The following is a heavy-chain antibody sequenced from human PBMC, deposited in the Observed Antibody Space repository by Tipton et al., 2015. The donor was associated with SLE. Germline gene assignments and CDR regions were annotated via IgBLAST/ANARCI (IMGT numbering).Heavy chain of an antibody. CDR1: GGSISSGSYY. D-gene: IGHD6-19*01. V-gene: IGHV4-61*01. CDR3: ARVSQWLVSYYFDY. CDR2: IYYSGST. Sequence: TLSLTCTVSGGSISSGSYYWSWIRQPPGKGPEWIGYIYYSGSTNYNPSLKSRVTISVDTSKNQFSLNLSSVTAADTAVYYCARVSQWLVSYYFDYWGQGTLVTVSS. J-gene: IGHJ4*02.